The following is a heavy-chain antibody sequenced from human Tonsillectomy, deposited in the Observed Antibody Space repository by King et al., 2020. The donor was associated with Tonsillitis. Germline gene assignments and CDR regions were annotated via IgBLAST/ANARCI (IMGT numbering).Heavy chain of an antibody. J-gene: IGHJ6*02. CDR1: GFTFSSYS. D-gene: IGHD2-15*01. CDR2: ISSSSSYI. V-gene: IGHV3-21*01. CDR3: AGEGLGYCSGGNCSPHGVYYYYGMDV. Sequence: VQLVESGGGLVKPGGSLRLSCAASGFTFSSYSMKWVRQAPGKGLEWVSSISSSSSYIYYSDSVKGRFTISRDNAKNSLYLQMNSLRAEDTAVYYCAGEGLGYCSGGNCSPHGVYYYYGMDVWGQGTTVTVSS.